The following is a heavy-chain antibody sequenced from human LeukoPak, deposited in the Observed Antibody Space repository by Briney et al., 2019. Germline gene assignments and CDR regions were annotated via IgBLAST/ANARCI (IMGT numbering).Heavy chain of an antibody. CDR3: AVDYCSSTSCYAGPNWFDP. CDR1: GYTFTSYY. V-gene: IGHV1-46*01. Sequence: ASVKVSCKASGYTFTSYYMHWVRQAPGQGLEWMGIINPSGGSTSYAQKFQGRVTITADESTSTAYMELSSLRSEDTAVYYCAVDYCSSTSCYAGPNWFDPWGQGALVTVSS. CDR2: INPSGGST. J-gene: IGHJ5*02. D-gene: IGHD2-2*01.